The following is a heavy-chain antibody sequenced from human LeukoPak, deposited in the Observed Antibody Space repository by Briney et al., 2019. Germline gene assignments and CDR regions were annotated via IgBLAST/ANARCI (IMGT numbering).Heavy chain of an antibody. CDR3: AKDGEGASDY. CDR2: ISYDGSNK. Sequence: PGKSLRLSCAASGFTFSSYGMHWVRQAPGKGLEWVAVISYDGSNKYYADSVKGRFTISRDNSKNTLYLQMNSLRAEDTAVYYCAKDGEGASDYWGQGTLVTVSS. V-gene: IGHV3-30*18. CDR1: GFTFSSYG. D-gene: IGHD1-26*01. J-gene: IGHJ4*02.